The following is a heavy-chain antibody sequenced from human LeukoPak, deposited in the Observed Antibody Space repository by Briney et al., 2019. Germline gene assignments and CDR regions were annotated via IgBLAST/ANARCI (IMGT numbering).Heavy chain of an antibody. CDR1: GFTFSSYW. D-gene: IGHD4-17*01. V-gene: IGHV3-7*01. J-gene: IGHJ5*02. Sequence: PGGSLRLSCAASGFTFSSYWMSWVRQAPGKGLEWVANIKQDGSEKYYVDSVKGRFTISRDNAKNSLYLQMNSLRAEDTAVYYCARDIGDYGDYPRWFDPWGQGTLVTVSS. CDR3: ARDIGDYGDYPRWFDP. CDR2: IKQDGSEK.